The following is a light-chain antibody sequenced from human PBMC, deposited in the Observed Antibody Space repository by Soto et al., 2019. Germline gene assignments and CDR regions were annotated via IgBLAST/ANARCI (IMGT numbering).Light chain of an antibody. CDR2: GTS. Sequence: AIQMTQSASSLSVSVGDRITITCRASQDIRNDLGWYQQKPGKDPKLLIYGTSNLQSGVPSRFSGSGSGTDFTLTISSLQPEDFATYYCLQDYIYPYTFGQGTKLEIK. V-gene: IGKV1-6*01. J-gene: IGKJ2*01. CDR3: LQDYIYPYT. CDR1: QDIRND.